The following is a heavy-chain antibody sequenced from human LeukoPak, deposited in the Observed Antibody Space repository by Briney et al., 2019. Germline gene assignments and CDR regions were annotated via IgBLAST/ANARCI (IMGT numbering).Heavy chain of an antibody. CDR3: ARKIYGSENYIDY. D-gene: IGHD3-10*01. CDR1: GFTFSDYY. Sequence: PGGSVRLSCAASGFTFSDYYINWIRQASGMGLEWVAYLSSSGNMIYYSDSVKGRFTISRDNAKNSVYLQMNSLRAEDTAVYYCARKIYGSENYIDYWGQGTLVTVSS. J-gene: IGHJ4*02. V-gene: IGHV3-11*01. CDR2: LSSSGNMI.